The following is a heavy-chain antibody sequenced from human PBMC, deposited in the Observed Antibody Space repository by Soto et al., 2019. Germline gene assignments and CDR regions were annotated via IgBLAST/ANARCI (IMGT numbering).Heavy chain of an antibody. CDR2: ISYDGSNK. V-gene: IGHV3-30-3*01. CDR3: ARDTYPGLRGDAFDI. D-gene: IGHD3-16*01. J-gene: IGHJ3*02. Sequence: QVQLVESGGGVVQPGRSLRLSCAASGFTFSSYAMHWVRQAPGKGLEWVAVISYDGSNKYYADSVKGRFTISRDNSKNTLYLQMNSLRAEDRAVYYCARDTYPGLRGDAFDIWGQGTMVTVSS. CDR1: GFTFSSYA.